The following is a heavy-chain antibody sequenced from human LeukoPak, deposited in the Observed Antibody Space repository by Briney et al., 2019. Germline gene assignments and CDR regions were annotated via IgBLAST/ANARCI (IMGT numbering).Heavy chain of an antibody. Sequence: PSETLSLTCTVSTYSISSGYYWGWIRRPPGKGLEWVANIKQDGSEKYYVDSVKGRFTISRDNAKNSLYLQMNSLRAEDTAVYYCARDRPFRTMIVPYMDVWGKGTTVTVSS. V-gene: IGHV3-7*01. CDR3: ARDRPFRTMIVPYMDV. D-gene: IGHD3-22*01. CDR2: IKQDGSEK. J-gene: IGHJ6*03. CDR1: TYSISSGYY.